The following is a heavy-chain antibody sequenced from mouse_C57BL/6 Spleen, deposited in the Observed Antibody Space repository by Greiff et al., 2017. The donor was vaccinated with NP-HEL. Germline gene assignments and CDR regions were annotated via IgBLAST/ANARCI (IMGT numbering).Heavy chain of an antibody. D-gene: IGHD1-3*01. J-gene: IGHJ2*01. Sequence: DVKVEESGGGLVKPGGSLKLSCAASGFTFSDYGMHWVRQAPEKGLEWVAYISSGSSTIYYADTVKGRFTISRDNAKNTLFLQMTSLRSEDTAMYYCARNNFYYFDYWGQGTTLTVSS. CDR2: ISSGSSTI. CDR1: GFTFSDYG. CDR3: ARNNFYYFDY. V-gene: IGHV5-17*01.